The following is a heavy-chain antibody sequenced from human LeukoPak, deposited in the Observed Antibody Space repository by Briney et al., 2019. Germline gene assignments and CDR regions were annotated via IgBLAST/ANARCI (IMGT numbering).Heavy chain of an antibody. CDR2: ISSSSSTI. V-gene: IGHV3-48*04. J-gene: IGHJ6*02. D-gene: IGHD2-15*01. CDR1: GFTFSSYS. Sequence: GGSLRLSCAASGFTFSSYSMNWVRQAPGKGLEWVSYISSSSSTIYYADSVKGRFTISRDNAKNSLYLQMNSLRAEDTAVYYCARDCSGGSCYSGWGYYYGMDVWGQGTTVTVSS. CDR3: ARDCSGGSCYSGWGYYYGMDV.